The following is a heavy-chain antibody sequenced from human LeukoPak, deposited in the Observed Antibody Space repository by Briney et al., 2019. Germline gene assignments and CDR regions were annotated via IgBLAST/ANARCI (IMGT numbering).Heavy chain of an antibody. CDR3: ARLPHDYGGDWFDY. J-gene: IGHJ4*02. V-gene: IGHV1-69*04. Sequence: GSSVKVSCKASRGTFSSYAISWLRQAPGQGLEWMGRIIPILGIANHAQKFQGRVTITADKSTSTAYMELSSLRSEDTAVYYCARLPHDYGGDWFDYWGQGTLVTVSS. CDR1: RGTFSSYA. D-gene: IGHD4-17*01. CDR2: IIPILGIA.